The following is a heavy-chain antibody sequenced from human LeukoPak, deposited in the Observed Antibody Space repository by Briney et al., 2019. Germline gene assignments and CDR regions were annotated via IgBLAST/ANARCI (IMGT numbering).Heavy chain of an antibody. Sequence: ASVKVSCKASGYTFTGYYMHWVRQAPGQGLEWMGRINPNSGGTNYAQKSQGRVTMTRDTSISTAYMELSRLRSGDTAVYYCARDLIPLYYDSSGWFDPWGQGTLVTVSS. CDR1: GYTFTGYY. J-gene: IGHJ5*02. V-gene: IGHV1-2*06. CDR2: INPNSGGT. D-gene: IGHD3-22*01. CDR3: ARDLIPLYYDSSGWFDP.